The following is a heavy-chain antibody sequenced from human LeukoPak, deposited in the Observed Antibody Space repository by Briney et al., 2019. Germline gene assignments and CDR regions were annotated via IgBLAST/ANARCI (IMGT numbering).Heavy chain of an antibody. CDR3: AKTTAVRVYRVVVISDAFDI. CDR2: ISGSGGST. J-gene: IGHJ3*02. Sequence: PGGSLRLSCAASGFTFSSYAMSWVRQAPGKGLEWVSAISGSGGSTYYADSVKGRFTISRDNSKNTLYLQMNSLRAEDTAVYYCAKTTAVRVYRVVVISDAFDIWGQGTMVTVSS. D-gene: IGHD3-22*01. CDR1: GFTFSSYA. V-gene: IGHV3-23*01.